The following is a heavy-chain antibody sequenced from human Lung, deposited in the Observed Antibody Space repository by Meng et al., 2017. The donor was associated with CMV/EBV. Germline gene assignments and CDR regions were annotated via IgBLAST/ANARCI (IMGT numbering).Heavy chain of an antibody. Sequence: SCAASGFTFSDYYMSWIRQAPGKGLEWVSYISDSGDAKFYGDSVKGRFTISRDNAKRSIFLQLNSLRADDTAVYYCARFVKDTSTWYSNYFDHWGQGTLVTVS. J-gene: IGHJ4*02. CDR1: GFTFSDYY. CDR3: ARFVKDTSTWYSNYFDH. CDR2: ISDSGDAK. D-gene: IGHD1-1*01. V-gene: IGHV3-11*04.